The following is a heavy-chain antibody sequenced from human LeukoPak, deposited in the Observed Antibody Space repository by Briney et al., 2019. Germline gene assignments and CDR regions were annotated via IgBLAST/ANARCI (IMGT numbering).Heavy chain of an antibody. CDR2: IKEDGSDI. CDR1: GFTFTTYP. CDR3: AREWWYLDY. D-gene: IGHD2-15*01. V-gene: IGHV3-7*05. Sequence: GGSLRLSCAASGFTFTTYPMTWVRQPPGRGLEWVARIKEDGSDIHYVDSVKGRFTISRDNAKNSLYLQMNSLRAEDTAVYYCAREWWYLDYWGQGTLVTVSS. J-gene: IGHJ4*02.